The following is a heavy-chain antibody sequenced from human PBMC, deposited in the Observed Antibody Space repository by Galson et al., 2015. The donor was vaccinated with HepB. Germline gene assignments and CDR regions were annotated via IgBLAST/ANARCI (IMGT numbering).Heavy chain of an antibody. CDR2: IVVGSGNT. CDR3: AADMLQLRGEVHY. V-gene: IGHV1-58*02. D-gene: IGHD5-24*01. J-gene: IGHJ4*02. CDR1: GFTFTSSA. Sequence: SVKVSCKASGFTFTSSAMQWVRQARGQRLEWIGWIVVGSGNTNYAQKFQERVTITRDMSTSTAYMELSSLRSEDTAVYYCAADMLQLRGEVHYWGQGTLVTVSS.